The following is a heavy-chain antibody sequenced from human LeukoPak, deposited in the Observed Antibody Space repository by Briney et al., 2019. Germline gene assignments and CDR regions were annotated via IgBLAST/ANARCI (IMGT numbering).Heavy chain of an antibody. J-gene: IGHJ4*02. CDR3: ARDRGQQLVLGYFDY. Sequence: PGGSLRLSCAASGFTFSDYYMSWIRQAPGKGLEWVSYISSSGSTIYYADSVKGRFTISRDNAKNSPYLQMNSLRAEDTAVYYCARDRGQQLVLGYFDYWGQGTLVTVSS. CDR2: ISSSGSTI. V-gene: IGHV3-11*01. CDR1: GFTFSDYY. D-gene: IGHD6-13*01.